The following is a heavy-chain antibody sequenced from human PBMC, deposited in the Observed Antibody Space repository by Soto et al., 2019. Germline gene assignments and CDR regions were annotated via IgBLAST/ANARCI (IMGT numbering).Heavy chain of an antibody. V-gene: IGHV3-15*07. CDR3: TTDSYTTIIIVRFDY. CDR1: GFTFSHAW. CDR2: VKSKTQGGTT. D-gene: IGHD3-22*01. Sequence: PGGSLRLSCAASGFTFSHAWINGVRQAPGKGLEWVGRVKSKTQGGTTDYAEPVKGRFAISRDDSNNMVYLQMNSLKIEDTAVYYCTTDSYTTIIIVRFDYWGHGTLVTVSS. J-gene: IGHJ4*01.